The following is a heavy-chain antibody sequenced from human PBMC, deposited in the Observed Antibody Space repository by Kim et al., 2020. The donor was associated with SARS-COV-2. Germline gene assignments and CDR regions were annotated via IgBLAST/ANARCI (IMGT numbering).Heavy chain of an antibody. CDR3: ARLPSSGWSPFDY. J-gene: IGHJ4*01. Sequence: GESLKISCEGSGYSFSNYWIAWVRQMPGKGLEWMGIIYPGDSDTRYGPSFQGQVTISADKSISTAYLQWSALKASDSAIYYCARLPSSGWSPFDYWGHGTLITVSS. D-gene: IGHD6-19*01. V-gene: IGHV5-51*01. CDR2: IYPGDSDT. CDR1: GYSFSNYW.